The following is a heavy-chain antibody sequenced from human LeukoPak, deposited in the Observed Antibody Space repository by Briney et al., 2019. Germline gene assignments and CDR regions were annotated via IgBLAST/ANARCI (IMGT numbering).Heavy chain of an antibody. J-gene: IGHJ4*02. CDR3: AKDLSYSGYDW. V-gene: IGHV3-74*01. CDR1: GFTFSNYW. CDR2: INPDGRSR. D-gene: IGHD5-12*01. Sequence: PGGSLRLSCAASGFTFSNYWMHWLRQAPGEGLVWVSRINPDGRSRGYADSVKGRFTISRDNAKNTVDLQMTSLRVEDTAVYYCAKDLSYSGYDWWGQGTMVTVSS.